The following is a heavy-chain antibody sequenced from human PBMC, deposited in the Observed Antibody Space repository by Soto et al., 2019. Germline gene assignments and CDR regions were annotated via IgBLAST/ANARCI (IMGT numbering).Heavy chain of an antibody. CDR2: INHSGST. D-gene: IGHD3-16*02. CDR1: GGSFSGYY. V-gene: IGHV4-34*01. Sequence: QVQLQQWGAGLLRPSETLSLTCAVYGGSFSGYYWCWIRQPPGEGLEWIGEINHSGSTNYNPSLKSRVTISVDTSKNQFSLKLSSVTAADMAVYYCARADDYIWGSYRQKFDYWGQGTLVTVSS. CDR3: ARADDYIWGSYRQKFDY. J-gene: IGHJ4*02.